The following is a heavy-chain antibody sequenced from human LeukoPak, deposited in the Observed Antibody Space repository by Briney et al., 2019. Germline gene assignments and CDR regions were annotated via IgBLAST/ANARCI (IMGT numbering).Heavy chain of an antibody. CDR3: AKDYVWGSYRYIDY. CDR1: GFTFSSYD. V-gene: IGHV3-33*06. J-gene: IGHJ4*02. Sequence: GGSLRLSCAASGFTFSSYDMHWVRQAPGKGLDWVAVIWYDGSNKYYADSVKGRFTISRDNSKNTLYLQMNSLRAEDTAVYYCAKDYVWGSYRYIDYWGQGTLVTVSS. D-gene: IGHD3-16*02. CDR2: IWYDGSNK.